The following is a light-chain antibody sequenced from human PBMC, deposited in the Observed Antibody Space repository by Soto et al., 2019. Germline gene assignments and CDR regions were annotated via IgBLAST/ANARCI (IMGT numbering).Light chain of an antibody. CDR2: GAS. Sequence: EIVITQSPATLSVSPGERATLSCRASQSVGGFLAWYQQKPGQAPRLLIYGASTRATGIPARFSGSGSGTEFTLTISNLQSEDFAVYYCQQYNNWPPITFGQGTRLEIK. V-gene: IGKV3-15*01. CDR1: QSVGGF. J-gene: IGKJ5*01. CDR3: QQYNNWPPIT.